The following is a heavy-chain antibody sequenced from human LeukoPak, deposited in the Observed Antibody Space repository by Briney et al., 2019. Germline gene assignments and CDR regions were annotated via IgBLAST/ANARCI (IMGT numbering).Heavy chain of an antibody. V-gene: IGHV3-23*01. Sequence: PGGSLRLSCAASGFTFSSYAMSWVRQAPGRGLEWVSAISGSGGSTYYADSVKGRFTISRDNSKNTLYLQMNSLRAEDTAVYYCATTDSSGWYSYWGQGTLVTVSS. CDR2: ISGSGGST. CDR3: ATTDSSGWYSY. CDR1: GFTFSSYA. D-gene: IGHD6-19*01. J-gene: IGHJ4*02.